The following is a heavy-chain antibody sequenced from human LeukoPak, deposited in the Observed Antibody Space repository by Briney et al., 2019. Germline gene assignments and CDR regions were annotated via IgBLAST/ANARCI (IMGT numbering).Heavy chain of an antibody. CDR3: ARDTAMAPFDY. D-gene: IGHD5-18*01. CDR1: GFTFSSYW. CDR2: INSDGSST. Sequence: PGGSLRLSCAASGFTFSSYWMHWGRQAPGKGLVWVSRINSDGSSTSYADSVKGRFTISRDNAKNTLYLQMNSLRAEDTAVYYCARDTAMAPFDYWGQGTLVTVSS. V-gene: IGHV3-74*01. J-gene: IGHJ4*02.